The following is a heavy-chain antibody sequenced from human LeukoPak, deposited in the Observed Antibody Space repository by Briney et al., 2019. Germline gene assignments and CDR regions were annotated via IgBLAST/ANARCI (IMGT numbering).Heavy chain of an antibody. CDR3: AKKQIVGAAPFDY. D-gene: IGHD1-26*01. V-gene: IGHV3-23*01. Sequence: GGSLRLSCAASGFTFSTYAMNWVRQAPGKGLEWVSAISAGGSTFYADSVKGRFTISRDNSNNTLYLQMNSLRAEDTAVYYCAKKQIVGAAPFDYWGQGTLVTVSS. CDR1: GFTFSTYA. J-gene: IGHJ4*02. CDR2: ISAGGST.